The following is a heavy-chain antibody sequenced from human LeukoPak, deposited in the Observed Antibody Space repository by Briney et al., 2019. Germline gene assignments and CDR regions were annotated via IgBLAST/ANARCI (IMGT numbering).Heavy chain of an antibody. CDR3: AATLNYVWGSGFDY. J-gene: IGHJ4*02. Sequence: PGGSLRLSCAASGFTFSSYAMHWVRQAPGKGLEWVAVISYDGSNKYYADSVKGRFTISRDNSKNTLYLQMNSLRAEDTAMYYCAATLNYVWGSGFDYWGQGTLVTVSS. D-gene: IGHD3-16*01. CDR1: GFTFSSYA. V-gene: IGHV3-30*04. CDR2: ISYDGSNK.